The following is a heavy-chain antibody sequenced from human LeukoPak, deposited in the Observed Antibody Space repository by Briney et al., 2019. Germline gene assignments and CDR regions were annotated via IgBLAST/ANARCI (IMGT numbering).Heavy chain of an antibody. D-gene: IGHD2-15*01. CDR3: ARDACSGGSCYSNGMDV. V-gene: IGHV1-2*02. Sequence: ASVTVSCKASGYTFTGYYMHWVRQAPGQGPEWMGWINPNSGGTNYAQKFQGRVTMTRDTSISTAYMELSRLRSDDTAVYYCARDACSGGSCYSNGMDVWGQGTTVTVSS. J-gene: IGHJ6*02. CDR1: GYTFTGYY. CDR2: INPNSGGT.